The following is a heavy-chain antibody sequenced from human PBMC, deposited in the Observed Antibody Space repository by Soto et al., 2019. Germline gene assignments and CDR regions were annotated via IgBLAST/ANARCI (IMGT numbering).Heavy chain of an antibody. D-gene: IGHD6-25*01. Sequence: ASVKVSCKASGGTFSSYTISWVRQAPGQGLEWMGRIIPILGIANYAQKFQGRVTITADKSTSTAYMELSSLRSEDTAVYYCARGAYSSVENYYYYMDVWGKGTTVTVSS. CDR3: ARGAYSSVENYYYYMDV. CDR1: GGTFSSYT. CDR2: IIPILGIA. J-gene: IGHJ6*03. V-gene: IGHV1-69*02.